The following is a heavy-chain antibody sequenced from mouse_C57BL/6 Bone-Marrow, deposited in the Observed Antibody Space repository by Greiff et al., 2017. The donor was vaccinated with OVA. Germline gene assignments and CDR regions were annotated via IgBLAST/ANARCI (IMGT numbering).Heavy chain of an antibody. V-gene: IGHV1-26*01. J-gene: IGHJ2*01. CDR2: INPNNGGT. CDR1: GYTFTYYY. Sequence: EVQLQQSGPELVKPGASVKISCKASGYTFTYYYMNWVKQSHGKSLEWIGDINPNNGGTSYNQKFKGKASLTVDKSSSTAYMELRSLTSEDSAVYYCARWYYGSTDYWGQGTTLTVSS. D-gene: IGHD1-1*01. CDR3: ARWYYGSTDY.